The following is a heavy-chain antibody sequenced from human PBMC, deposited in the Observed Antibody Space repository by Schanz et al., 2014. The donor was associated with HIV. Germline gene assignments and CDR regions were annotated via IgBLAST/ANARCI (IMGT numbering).Heavy chain of an antibody. CDR1: GFTFSGYG. V-gene: IGHV3-30*18. D-gene: IGHD3-10*01. CDR2: KSYDGSNK. CDR3: AKGSSLWSFYYDMDV. Sequence: QVQLVESGGGVVQPGRSLRLSCAASGFTFSGYGMHWVRQAPGKGLEWVAVKSYDGSNKYYADSVKGRFTISRDNSKNTLYLQMNSLRAEDTAVYYCAKGSSLWSFYYDMDVWGQGTTVTVSS. J-gene: IGHJ6*02.